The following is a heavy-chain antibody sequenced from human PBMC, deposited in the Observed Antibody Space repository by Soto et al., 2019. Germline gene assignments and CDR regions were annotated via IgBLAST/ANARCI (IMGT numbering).Heavy chain of an antibody. CDR3: AIDVGYSGYDSLGY. CDR2: ISGSGGST. J-gene: IGHJ4*03. CDR1: GFTFSSYA. D-gene: IGHD5-12*01. Sequence: GGSLRLSCAASGFTFSSYAMSWVRQAPGKGLEWVSAISGSGGSTYYADSVKGRFTISRDNSKNTLYLQMNSLRAEDTAVYYCAIDVGYSGYDSLGYWGQGTMVTVSS. V-gene: IGHV3-23*01.